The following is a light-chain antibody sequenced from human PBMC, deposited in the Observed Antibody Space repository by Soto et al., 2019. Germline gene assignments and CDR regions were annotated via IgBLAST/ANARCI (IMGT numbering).Light chain of an antibody. CDR1: QSGFSS. CDR3: QQYHSWPA. Sequence: EIVMTQSPATLSVSLGERVTLSCRASQSGFSSLAWYQQKPGQAPRLLIYGAATRPIGIPARFSGSGSGTEFTLTTSSLQSEVFAVYDCQQYHSWPAFGRGTKVEIK. J-gene: IGKJ4*02. CDR2: GAA. V-gene: IGKV3-15*01.